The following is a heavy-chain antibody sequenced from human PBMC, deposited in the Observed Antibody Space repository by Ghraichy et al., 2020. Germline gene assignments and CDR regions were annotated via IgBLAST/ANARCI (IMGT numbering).Heavy chain of an antibody. V-gene: IGHV3-23*01. CDR3: AKVDGYDFWSGYQIYYYYYGMDV. CDR2: ISGSGGST. J-gene: IGHJ6*02. Sequence: GESLRLSCAASGFTFSSYAMSWVRQAPGKGLEWVSTISGSGGSTYYADSVKGRFTISRDNSKNTLYLQMNSLRAEDTAVYYCAKVDGYDFWSGYQIYYYYYGMDVWGQGTTVTVYS. CDR1: GFTFSSYA. D-gene: IGHD3-3*01.